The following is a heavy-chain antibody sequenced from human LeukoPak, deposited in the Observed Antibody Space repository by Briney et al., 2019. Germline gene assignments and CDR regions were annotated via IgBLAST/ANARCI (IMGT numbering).Heavy chain of an antibody. Sequence: PGGALRLSCAASGFAFSSYGMHGVRQAPGKGLEWVAVISYDGSNKYYADSVKGRFTIYRDNSKNRLYLKMTSLRAEDPAVYYCAKMGFDYAGHFAIWGQGTMVTVSS. CDR2: ISYDGSNK. CDR1: GFAFSSYG. D-gene: IGHD4-17*01. V-gene: IGHV3-30*18. J-gene: IGHJ3*02. CDR3: AKMGFDYAGHFAI.